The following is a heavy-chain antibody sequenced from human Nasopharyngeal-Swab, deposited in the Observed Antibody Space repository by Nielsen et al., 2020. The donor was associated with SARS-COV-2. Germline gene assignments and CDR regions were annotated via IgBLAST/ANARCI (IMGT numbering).Heavy chain of an antibody. CDR1: GFTFSDYY. V-gene: IGHV3-11*04. CDR3: TRALEGSGPSSYYGMDV. Sequence: GESLKISCAASGFTFSDYYMSWIRQAPGKGLEWVSYISSSGSTIYHADSVKGRFTISRDNAKNSLYLQMNSLRAEDTAVYYCTRALEGSGPSSYYGMDVWGQGTTVTVSS. CDR2: ISSSGSTI. J-gene: IGHJ6*02. D-gene: IGHD3-10*01.